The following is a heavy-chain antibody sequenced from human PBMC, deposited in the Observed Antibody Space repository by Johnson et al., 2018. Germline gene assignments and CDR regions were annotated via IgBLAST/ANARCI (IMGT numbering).Heavy chain of an antibody. V-gene: IGHV1-8*01. CDR3: ARGLIGRTSSLFHR. CDR1: GYTFTSHD. D-gene: IGHD2-2*01. CDR2: MNPNSGNT. J-gene: IGHJ1*01. Sequence: QVQLVQSGAEVKKPGASVKVSCKASGYTFTSHDINWVRQATGQGLEWMGWMNPNSGNTGYAQKFQGRVTMTRNTSISTAYMELSSLRSEDTAGDYCARGLIGRTSSLFHRWGQGTPVTVSS.